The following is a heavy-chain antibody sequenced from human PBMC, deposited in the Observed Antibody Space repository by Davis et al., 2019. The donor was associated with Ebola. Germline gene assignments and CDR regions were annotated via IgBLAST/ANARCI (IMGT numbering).Heavy chain of an antibody. CDR2: ISHDGNNR. J-gene: IGHJ4*02. V-gene: IGHV3-30*04. Sequence: GESLKISCVVSGFTFSSYAMHWVRQAPGKGLEWVAVISHDGNNRYYADSVKCRFTISRDNSKNTLYLQMNSLRVEDTAVYYCAKDLVPYSSGWYAGTDYWGQGTLVTVSS. CDR3: AKDLVPYSSGWYAGTDY. CDR1: GFTFSSYA. D-gene: IGHD6-19*01.